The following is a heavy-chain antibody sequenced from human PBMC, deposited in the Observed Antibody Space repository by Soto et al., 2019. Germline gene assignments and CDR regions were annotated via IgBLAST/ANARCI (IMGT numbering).Heavy chain of an antibody. CDR1: GFSFSGYW. CDR3: AKDFPQQWLFPTPFEY. Sequence: LGGSLRLSCVASGFSFSGYWMHWVRQVPGEGLVWVSRINGDGTSTCYADSVKGRFTISRDNSKNTLYLQMNSLRAEDTAVYYCAKDFPQQWLFPTPFEYWGQGTLVTVSS. CDR2: INGDGTST. V-gene: IGHV3-74*01. J-gene: IGHJ4*02. D-gene: IGHD6-19*01.